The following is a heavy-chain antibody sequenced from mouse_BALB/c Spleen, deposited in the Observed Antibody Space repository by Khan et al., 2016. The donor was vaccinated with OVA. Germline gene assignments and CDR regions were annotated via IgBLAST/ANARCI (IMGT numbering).Heavy chain of an antibody. V-gene: IGHV1-80*01. CDR1: GYAFSSYW. D-gene: IGHD2-14*01. CDR2: IYPGDGET. J-gene: IGHJ3*01. CDR3: ARSGYDYFAY. Sequence: QVQLQQSGAELVRPGSSVKISCKASGYAFSSYWMNWVKQRPGQGLEWIGQIYPGDGETKYNGKFKGKVTLTADKSSSTAYMQLSNLTSKDSAVYFCARSGYDYFAYWGQGTLVTVSA.